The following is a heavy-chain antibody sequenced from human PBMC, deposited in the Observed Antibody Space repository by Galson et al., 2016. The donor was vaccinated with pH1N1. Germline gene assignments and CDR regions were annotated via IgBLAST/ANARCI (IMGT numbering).Heavy chain of an antibody. D-gene: IGHD5-18*01. CDR3: VRGLRGYSFT. CDR2: IYTGGST. Sequence: LRLSCAASGFTVSTNYMSWVRQAPGKGLEWVSLIYTGGSTYYADSVKGRFTISRDNSKNTLYLQMNSLRADVTAVYYCVRGLRGYSFTWGQGTLVTVSS. J-gene: IGHJ4*02. V-gene: IGHV3-53*01. CDR1: GFTVSTNY.